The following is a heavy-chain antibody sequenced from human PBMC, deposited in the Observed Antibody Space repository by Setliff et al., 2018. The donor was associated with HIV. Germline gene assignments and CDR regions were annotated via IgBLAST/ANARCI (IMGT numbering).Heavy chain of an antibody. Sequence: SETLSLTCSVSGVPLRNYYWSWIRQPPGKGLEWIGSIYYSGSTYYNPSLKSRVTISVDTSKNQFSLKLSSVTAADTAVYYCARRRSGPQGWLLSNWFDAWGQGTLVTVSS. CDR2: IYYSGST. CDR1: GVPLRNYY. J-gene: IGHJ5*02. V-gene: IGHV4-39*01. D-gene: IGHD3-3*01. CDR3: ARRRSGPQGWLLSNWFDA.